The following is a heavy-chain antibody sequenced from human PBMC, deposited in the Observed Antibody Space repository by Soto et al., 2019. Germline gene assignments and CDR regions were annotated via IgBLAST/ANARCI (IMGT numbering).Heavy chain of an antibody. J-gene: IGHJ4*02. V-gene: IGHV3-74*01. CDR1: GFPFSSYG. D-gene: IGHD4-4*01. CDR2: INSDGSST. Sequence: GGSLNLSCAPSGFPFSSYGMNWVRQAPGKGLVWVSRINSDGSSTSYADSVKGRFTISRDNAKNTLYLQMNSLRAEDTAVYYCARGDGYSNWGQGTLVTVSS. CDR3: ARGDGYSN.